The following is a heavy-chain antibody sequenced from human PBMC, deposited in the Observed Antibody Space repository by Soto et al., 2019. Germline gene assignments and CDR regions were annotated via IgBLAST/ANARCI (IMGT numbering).Heavy chain of an antibody. V-gene: IGHV3-30-3*01. J-gene: IGHJ6*02. Sequence: GGSLRLSCVASGLNFSTYAIHWVRQAPGKGLQWVALIAYDGINTYYADSVKGRFTISRDNSKNTLHLQMNSLRPEDTGVYFCARVTPGNNLYYFSGLDVWGQGTSVTVSS. D-gene: IGHD1-1*01. CDR1: GLNFSTYA. CDR2: IAYDGINT. CDR3: ARVTPGNNLYYFSGLDV.